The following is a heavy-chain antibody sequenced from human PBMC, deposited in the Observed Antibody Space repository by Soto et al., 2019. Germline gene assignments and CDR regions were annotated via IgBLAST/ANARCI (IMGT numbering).Heavy chain of an antibody. CDR3: ARGRSSGWYPLYYYYGMDV. CDR1: GYTFTSYG. CDR2: ISAYNGNT. D-gene: IGHD6-19*01. V-gene: IGHV1-18*01. J-gene: IGHJ6*02. Sequence: GASVKVSCKASGYTFTSYGISWVRHAPGQGLEWMGWISAYNGNTNYAQKLQGRVTMTTDTSTSTAYMELRSLRSDDTAVYYCARGRSSGWYPLYYYYGMDVWGQGTTVTVSS.